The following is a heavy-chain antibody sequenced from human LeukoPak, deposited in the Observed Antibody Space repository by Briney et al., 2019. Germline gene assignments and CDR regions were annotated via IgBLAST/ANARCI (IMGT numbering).Heavy chain of an antibody. Sequence: PGGSLRLSSAASGFTFSNYWMSWVRQAPGKGLEWVANINQDGSVKYYVDSAKGRFTISRDNAKNSLYVQMNSLRVEDTAVYYCARIGYSSSSMDYWGQGTLVTVSS. CDR2: INQDGSVK. CDR3: ARIGYSSSSMDY. V-gene: IGHV3-7*01. D-gene: IGHD6-6*01. CDR1: GFTFSNYW. J-gene: IGHJ4*02.